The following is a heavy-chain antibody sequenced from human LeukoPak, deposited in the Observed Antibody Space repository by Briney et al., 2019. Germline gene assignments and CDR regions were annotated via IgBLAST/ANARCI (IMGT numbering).Heavy chain of an antibody. CDR2: INHSGST. J-gene: IGHJ5*02. V-gene: IGHV4-34*01. D-gene: IGHD3-3*01. Sequence: SETLSLTCAVYGGSFSGYYWSWIRQPPGKGLEWIGEINHSGSTNYNPSLKSRVTISVDTSKNQFSLKLSSVTAADTAVYYCARDLRPTYYDFWSGYYTVGWFDPWGQGTLVTVSS. CDR1: GGSFSGYY. CDR3: ARDLRPTYYDFWSGYYTVGWFDP.